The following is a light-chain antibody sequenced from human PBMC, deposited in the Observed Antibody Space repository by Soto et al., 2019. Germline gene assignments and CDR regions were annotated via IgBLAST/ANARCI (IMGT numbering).Light chain of an antibody. CDR2: DAF. J-gene: IGKJ3*01. CDR3: QQRSNTFT. Sequence: IVLTQSPATLSLSPGERATLSCRASQSVSSYLAWYQQKPGQAPRLLIYDAFNRAAGVPARFSGSGSGTAFILTISTLDPEDLAIYYCQQRSNTFTFGPGTKVDIK. V-gene: IGKV3-11*01. CDR1: QSVSSY.